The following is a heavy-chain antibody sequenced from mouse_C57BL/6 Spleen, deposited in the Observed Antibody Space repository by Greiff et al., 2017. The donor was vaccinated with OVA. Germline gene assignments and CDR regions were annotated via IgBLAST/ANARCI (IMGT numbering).Heavy chain of an antibody. J-gene: IGHJ2*01. CDR1: GFTFSDYY. Sequence: EVHLVESEGGLVQPGSSMKLSCTASGFTFSDYYMAWVRQVPEKGLEWVANINYDGSSTYYLDSLKSRFIISRDNAKNILYLQMSSLKSEDTATYYCAREDPLLRYFDYWGQGTTLTVSS. CDR3: AREDPLLRYFDY. D-gene: IGHD1-2*01. CDR2: INYDGSST. V-gene: IGHV5-16*01.